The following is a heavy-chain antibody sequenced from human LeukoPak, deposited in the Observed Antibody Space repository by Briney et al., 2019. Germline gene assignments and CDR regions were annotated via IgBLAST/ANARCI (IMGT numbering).Heavy chain of an antibody. CDR1: GFTFSSYW. J-gene: IGHJ4*02. CDR3: ARETDSTLFDY. CDR2: IKQDGSEK. D-gene: IGHD2-2*01. V-gene: IGHV3-7*01. Sequence: GGSLRLSCAASGFTFSSYWMSWVRQAPGKGLEWVANIKQDGSEKYYVDSVKGRFTISRDNAKNSLFLQMNSLRAEDTAIYYCARETDSTLFDYWGQGTLVTVSS.